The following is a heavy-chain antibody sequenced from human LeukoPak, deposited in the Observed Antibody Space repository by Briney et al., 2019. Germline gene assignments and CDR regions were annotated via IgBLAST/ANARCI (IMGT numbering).Heavy chain of an antibody. Sequence: GGSLRLSCAASGFTFSSYAMSWVRQAPGKGLEWVSAISGSGGSTYYADSVKGRFTISRDNSKNTLYLQMNSLRAEDTAVYYCAKARDGYDSSGYYYYYYGMDVWGQGTTVTVSS. V-gene: IGHV3-23*01. CDR3: AKARDGYDSSGYYYYYYGMDV. CDR2: ISGSGGST. D-gene: IGHD3-22*01. J-gene: IGHJ6*02. CDR1: GFTFSSYA.